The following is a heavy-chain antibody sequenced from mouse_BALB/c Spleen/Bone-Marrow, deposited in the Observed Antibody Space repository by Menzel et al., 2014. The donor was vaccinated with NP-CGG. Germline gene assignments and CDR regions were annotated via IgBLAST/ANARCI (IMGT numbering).Heavy chain of an antibody. J-gene: IGHJ2*01. CDR3: ARFITTATEYFDY. CDR1: GYTFTSYT. CDR2: INPSSGYT. D-gene: IGHD1-2*01. Sequence: VQLQESGAELARPGASVKMSCKASGYTFTSYTMHWVKQRPGQGLEWIGYINPSSGYTNYNQKFKDKATLTADKSSSTAYMQLSSLTSEDSAVYYCARFITTATEYFDYWGQGTTLTVSS. V-gene: IGHV1-4*01.